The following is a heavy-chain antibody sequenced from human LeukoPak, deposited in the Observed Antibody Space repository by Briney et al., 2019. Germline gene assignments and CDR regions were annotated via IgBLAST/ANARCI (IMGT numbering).Heavy chain of an antibody. V-gene: IGHV3-53*01. CDR3: ATVSGGDYFDY. CDR1: GFTVSGDS. Sequence: GGSLRLSCAASGFTVSGDSMSWVRQAPGKGLEWVSLIYSGDSTYYADSVKGRFTISRDNSKNTLYLQMNSLRAEDTAMYSCATVSGGDYFDYWGQGTLVTVSS. J-gene: IGHJ4*02. D-gene: IGHD3-10*01. CDR2: IYSGDST.